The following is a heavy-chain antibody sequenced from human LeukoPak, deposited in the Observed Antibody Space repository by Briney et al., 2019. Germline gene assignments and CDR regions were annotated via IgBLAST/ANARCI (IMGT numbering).Heavy chain of an antibody. D-gene: IGHD6-13*01. CDR1: GGSISSRDYY. CDR3: LRPALRRSWHY. J-gene: IGHJ4*02. Sequence: PSETLSLTCTVSGGSISSRDYYWRWIRPPPGKGLEWIGSIYYSGNTFYNPSFMIRVTISVDTYQNHLSLRLTSVPAAAMAVYSCLRPALRRSWHYWVQGSLLTVS. V-gene: IGHV4-39*02. CDR2: IYYSGNT.